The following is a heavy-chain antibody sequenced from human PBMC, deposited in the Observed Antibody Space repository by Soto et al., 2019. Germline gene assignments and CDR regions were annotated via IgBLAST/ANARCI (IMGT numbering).Heavy chain of an antibody. CDR2: ISGSGGST. CDR3: AKDLYHYGGNSFYYGMDV. V-gene: IGHV3-23*01. J-gene: IGHJ6*02. CDR1: GFTFSSYA. D-gene: IGHD4-17*01. Sequence: PGGSLRLSCAASGFTFSSYAMSWVRQAPGKGLEWVSAISGSGGSTYYAESVKGRFTISRDNSKNTLYLQMNSLRAEDTAVYYCAKDLYHYGGNSFYYGMDVWGQGTTVTVSS.